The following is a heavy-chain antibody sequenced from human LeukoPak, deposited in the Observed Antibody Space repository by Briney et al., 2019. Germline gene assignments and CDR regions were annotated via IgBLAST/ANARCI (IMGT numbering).Heavy chain of an antibody. Sequence: PGGSLRLSCAASGFTFSSYNINWVRQAPGKGLEWVSYISSSSSIIYYADSVTGRFTISRDNAKNSLYLQMNSLRAEDMAVYYCARDLTVPTSMDVWGKGTTVTVSS. V-gene: IGHV3-48*01. CDR3: ARDLTVPTSMDV. J-gene: IGHJ6*04. CDR1: GFTFSSYN. D-gene: IGHD2-2*01. CDR2: ISSSSSII.